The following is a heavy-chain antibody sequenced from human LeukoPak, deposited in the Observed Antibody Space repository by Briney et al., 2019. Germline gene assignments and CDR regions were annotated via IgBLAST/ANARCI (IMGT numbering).Heavy chain of an antibody. CDR3: ARGGASPWANSWFDP. D-gene: IGHD1-26*01. CDR1: GGSISSYY. Sequence: PSETLSLTCTVSGGSISSYYLSWIRQPPGKGLEWIGYFYYSGSTNYNPSLKSRVTISVDTSKNQFSLKLNSVTAADTAVYYCARGGASPWANSWFDPWSQGTLVTVSS. J-gene: IGHJ5*02. V-gene: IGHV4-59*01. CDR2: FYYSGST.